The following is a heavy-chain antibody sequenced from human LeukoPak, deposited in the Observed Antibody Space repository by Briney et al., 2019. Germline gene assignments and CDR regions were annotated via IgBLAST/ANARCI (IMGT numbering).Heavy chain of an antibody. CDR2: IIPIFGTA. CDR3: AREYCSGGSCSHDY. Sequence: ASVKVSCKASGGTFSSYAISWVRQAPGQGLEWMGGIIPIFGTANYAQKFQGRVTITADESTSTAYMELSSLRSEDTAVYYCAREYCSGGSCSHDYWGQGTLVTVSS. D-gene: IGHD2-15*01. V-gene: IGHV1-69*13. CDR1: GGTFSSYA. J-gene: IGHJ4*02.